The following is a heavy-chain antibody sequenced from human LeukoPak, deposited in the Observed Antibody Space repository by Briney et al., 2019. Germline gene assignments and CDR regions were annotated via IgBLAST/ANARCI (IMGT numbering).Heavy chain of an antibody. V-gene: IGHV3-30*03. CDR3: ARVGAYYDSSGYYYY. Sequence: GGSLRLSCAASGFTFSSYGMHWVRQAPGKGLEWVAVISYDGSNKYYADSVKGRFTISRDNAKNTLYLQMNSLRAEDTAVYYCARVGAYYDSSGYYYYWGQGTLVTVSS. J-gene: IGHJ4*02. CDR2: ISYDGSNK. D-gene: IGHD3-22*01. CDR1: GFTFSSYG.